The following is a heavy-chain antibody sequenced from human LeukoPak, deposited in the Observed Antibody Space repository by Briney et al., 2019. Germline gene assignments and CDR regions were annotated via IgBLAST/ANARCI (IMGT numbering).Heavy chain of an antibody. Sequence: GGSLRLSCAASGFTFSSYAMSWVRQAPGKGLEWVSAISGSGGSTYYADSVKGRFTISRDNSKNTLYLQMNSLRAEDTAVYYCAKVYLPPPVAGTFADWYFDLWGRGTLVTVSS. CDR1: GFTFSSYA. CDR2: ISGSGGST. J-gene: IGHJ2*01. D-gene: IGHD6-19*01. CDR3: AKVYLPPPVAGTFADWYFDL. V-gene: IGHV3-23*01.